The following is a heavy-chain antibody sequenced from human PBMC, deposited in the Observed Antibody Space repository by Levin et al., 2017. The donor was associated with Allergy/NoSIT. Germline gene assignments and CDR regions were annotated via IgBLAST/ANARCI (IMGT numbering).Heavy chain of an antibody. Sequence: GGSLRLSCKGSGYSFTSYWIGWVRQMPGKGLEWMGIIYPGDSDTRYSPSFQGQVTISADKSISTAYLQWSSLKASDTAMYYCASGGGNWELGILLSFDYWGQGTLVTVSS. D-gene: IGHD7-27*01. CDR1: GYSFTSYW. CDR3: ASGGGNWELGILLSFDY. J-gene: IGHJ4*02. V-gene: IGHV5-51*01. CDR2: IYPGDSDT.